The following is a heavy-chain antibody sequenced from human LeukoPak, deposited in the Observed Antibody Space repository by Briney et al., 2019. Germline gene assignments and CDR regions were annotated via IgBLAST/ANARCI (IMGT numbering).Heavy chain of an antibody. Sequence: VASVKVSCKASGGTFSSYAISWVRQAPGQGLEWMGGIIPIFGTANYAQKFQGRVTITADESTSTAYMELSSLRSEDTAVYYCARDGAMVTDYYYGMDVWGQGTTVTVSS. CDR2: IIPIFGTA. CDR3: ARDGAMVTDYYYGMDV. D-gene: IGHD5-18*01. J-gene: IGHJ6*02. CDR1: GGTFSSYA. V-gene: IGHV1-69*01.